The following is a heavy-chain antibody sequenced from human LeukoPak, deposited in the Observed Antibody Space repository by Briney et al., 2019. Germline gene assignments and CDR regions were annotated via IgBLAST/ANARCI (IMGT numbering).Heavy chain of an antibody. CDR2: TNPSTGGT. J-gene: IGHJ4*02. CDR3: ARVGAFCSITTCHEFDH. V-gene: IGHV1-2*02. CDR1: VYTFTGSY. Sequence: GASEKVTCKTSVYTFTGSYLHWVRQVPGQGLDWMGWTNPSTGGTKSAQQFEGRVTMTRDTSNTSGYLELRSLRLDDTATYYCARVGAFCSITTCHEFDHWGQGTLVIVSS. D-gene: IGHD2-2*01.